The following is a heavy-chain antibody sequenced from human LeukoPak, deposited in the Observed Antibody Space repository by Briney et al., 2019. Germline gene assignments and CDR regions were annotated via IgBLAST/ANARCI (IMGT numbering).Heavy chain of an antibody. Sequence: GGSLRLSCAASGFIFSNYALHWVRQAPGKGLEWVALISSDGSKTYHADSVKGRFSISRDNSKNTLYLQLKSLRAEDTSVYYCARDSTYWYDSGSSGPHYFDYWGQGTLVTVSS. CDR1: GFIFSNYA. CDR3: ARDSTYWYDSGSSGPHYFDY. V-gene: IGHV3-30*01. CDR2: ISSDGSKT. J-gene: IGHJ4*02. D-gene: IGHD3-10*01.